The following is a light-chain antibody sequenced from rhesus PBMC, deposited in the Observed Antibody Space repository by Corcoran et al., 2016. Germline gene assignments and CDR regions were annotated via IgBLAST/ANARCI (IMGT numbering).Light chain of an antibody. CDR2: AAS. J-gene: IGKJ1*01. V-gene: IGKV3-31*02. Sequence: EIVMTKSPATLSLSPGEPATISCRTGQSVSSSLAWYQQKPGQPPRLLIYAASTRALGIPDRFSGSGSVTDFTLTISSLELEDVAVYYCQATRNLGTFGQGTKVEIK. CDR1: QSVSSS. CDR3: QATRNLGT.